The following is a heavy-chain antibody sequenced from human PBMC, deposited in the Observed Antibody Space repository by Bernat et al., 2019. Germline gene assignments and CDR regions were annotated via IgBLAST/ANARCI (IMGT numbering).Heavy chain of an antibody. V-gene: IGHV5-10-1*03. CDR1: GYSFTSYW. D-gene: IGHD6-6*01. CDR2: IDPSDSYT. Sequence: EVQLVQSGAEVKKPGESLRISCKGSGYSFTSYWITWVRQMPGKGLEWMGKIDPSDSYTNYSPSFQGHVTISADKSISTAFLQWSSLKASDTAIYYCARLEYSSSHPLYYFDYWGQGTLVTVSS. CDR3: ARLEYSSSHPLYYFDY. J-gene: IGHJ4*02.